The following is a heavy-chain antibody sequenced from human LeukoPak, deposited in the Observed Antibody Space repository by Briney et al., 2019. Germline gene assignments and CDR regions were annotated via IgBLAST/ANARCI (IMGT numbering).Heavy chain of an antibody. Sequence: SEILSLTCTVSGGSISNSYWCWLRQPAGKGLEWIGRISASGNTDYNPSLKGRVTMSVDTSKNQFSLRLTSVTAADTAVYYCAREGRRSTPGYWGQGTLVTVSS. D-gene: IGHD2-15*01. CDR3: AREGRRSTPGY. CDR1: GGSISNSY. V-gene: IGHV4-4*07. CDR2: ISASGNT. J-gene: IGHJ4*02.